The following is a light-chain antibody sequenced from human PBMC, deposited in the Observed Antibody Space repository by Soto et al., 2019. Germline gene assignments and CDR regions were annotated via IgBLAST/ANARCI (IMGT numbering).Light chain of an antibody. CDR1: QGISNY. Sequence: EIHMTQSSSSLSASVGYRVTINCRASQGISNYLAWYQQKQGKVPKLLIYAASTLQSGVPSRFSGSGYGTDFNLTINSLQTEDFATYSCQQSYSTPITFGQGTRLEIK. V-gene: IGKV1-27*01. CDR2: AAS. J-gene: IGKJ5*01. CDR3: QQSYSTPIT.